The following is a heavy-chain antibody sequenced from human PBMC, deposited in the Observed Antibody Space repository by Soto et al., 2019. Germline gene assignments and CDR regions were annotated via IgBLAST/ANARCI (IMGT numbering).Heavy chain of an antibody. J-gene: IGHJ4*02. D-gene: IGHD6-19*01. CDR3: ARGSGRKGSDY. V-gene: IGHV4-34*01. CDR2: INHSGST. CDR1: GGSFSGYY. Sequence: TSETLSLTCAVYGGSFSGYYWSWIRQPPGKGLEWIGEINHSGSTNYNPSLKSRVTISVDTSKNQFSLKLSSVTAADTAVYYCARGSGRKGSDYWGQGTLVTVSS.